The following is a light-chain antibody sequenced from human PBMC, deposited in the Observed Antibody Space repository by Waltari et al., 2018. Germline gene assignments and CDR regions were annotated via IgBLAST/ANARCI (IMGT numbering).Light chain of an antibody. CDR3: MQALQTLGT. V-gene: IGKV2-28*01. J-gene: IGKJ4*01. CDR2: LGS. CDR1: QSLLHSNGYNF. Sequence: DIVMTQSPLSLPVTPGEPASISCRSSQSLLHSNGYNFLDWYVQKPGQSPQLLIYLGSHRASGVPDRFSGSGSGRDFTLKISRVEAEDVGVYYCMQALQTLGTFGGGTK.